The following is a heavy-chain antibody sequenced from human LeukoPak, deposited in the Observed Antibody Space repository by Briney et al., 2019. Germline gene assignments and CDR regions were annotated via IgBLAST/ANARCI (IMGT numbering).Heavy chain of an antibody. Sequence: GGSLRLSCAASGFTFDDYAMHWVRQAPGKGLEWVSGISGSGGSTYYADSMKGRFTISRDNSKNTLYLQINSLRAEDTAVYYCAKDFSVGVTMIRGPFDPWGQGTLVTVSS. D-gene: IGHD3-10*01. V-gene: IGHV3-23*01. CDR3: AKDFSVGVTMIRGPFDP. J-gene: IGHJ5*02. CDR1: GFTFDDYA. CDR2: ISGSGGST.